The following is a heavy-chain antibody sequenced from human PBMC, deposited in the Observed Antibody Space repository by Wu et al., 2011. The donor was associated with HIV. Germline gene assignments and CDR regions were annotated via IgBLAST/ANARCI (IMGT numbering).Heavy chain of an antibody. Sequence: QVQLVQQSGAEVKKPGASVKVSCKASGYTFTSYYIHWVRQAPGQGLEWMGIVNPSGGSTRYAQKFQGRVTMTRDTSTSTVYMELSSLRSEDTAIYYCARGKAMAGTNDAFDIWGPGTMVTVSS. CDR2: VNPSGGST. CDR1: GYTFTSYY. V-gene: IGHV1-46*01. D-gene: IGHD6-19*01. J-gene: IGHJ3*02. CDR3: ARGKAMAGTNDAFDI.